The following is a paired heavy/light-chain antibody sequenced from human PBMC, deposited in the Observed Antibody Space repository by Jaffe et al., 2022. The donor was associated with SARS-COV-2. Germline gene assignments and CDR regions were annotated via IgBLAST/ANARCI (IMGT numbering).Heavy chain of an antibody. Sequence: EVQLVESGGGLVRPGGSLRLSCAASGFTFSTYGMNWVRQAPGKGLEWVSSISSYSSYIYYADSVKGRFTISRDNAKNSLYLQMNSLRPEDTAVYYCARDPPDTYVVAGGTLAGALDYWGQGTLVTVSS. D-gene: IGHD6-13*01. V-gene: IGHV3-21*01. CDR2: ISSYSSYI. CDR3: ARDPPDTYVVAGGTLAGALDY. J-gene: IGHJ4*02. CDR1: GFTFSTYG.
Light chain of an antibody. CDR2: KDS. J-gene: IGLJ2*01. CDR1: ALPEQY. V-gene: IGLV3-25*03. Sequence: SYELTQPPSVSVSPGQTARITCSGDALPEQYAYWYQQKPGQAPVLVIYKDSERPSGIPERFSGSSSGTTVTLTISGAQAEDEADYYCQSADSSGTHVVFGGGTKLTVL. CDR3: QSADSSGTHVV.